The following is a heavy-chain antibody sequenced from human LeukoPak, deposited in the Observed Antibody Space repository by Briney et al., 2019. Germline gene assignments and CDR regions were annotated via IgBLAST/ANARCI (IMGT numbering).Heavy chain of an antibody. V-gene: IGHV4-34*01. D-gene: IGHD6-13*01. CDR2: INHSGST. Sequence: SETLSLTCAVYGGSFSGYYWSWIRQPPGKGLEWIGEINHSGSTNYNPSLKSRVTISVDTSKNQFSLKLSSVTAADTAVYYCARAPGIAAAGFLDYWGQGTLVTVSS. J-gene: IGHJ4*02. CDR3: ARAPGIAAAGFLDY. CDR1: GGSFSGYY.